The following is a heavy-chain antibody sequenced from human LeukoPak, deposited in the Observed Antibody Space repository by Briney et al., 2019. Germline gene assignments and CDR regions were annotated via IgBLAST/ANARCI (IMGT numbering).Heavy chain of an antibody. Sequence: PGGSLRLSCAASGFTFSSYWMSWVRQAPGKGLEWVSYISSSGSTIYYADSVKGRFTISRDNAKNSLYLQMNSLRAEDTAVYYCARVRTTMVPTWGQGTLVTVSS. J-gene: IGHJ4*02. V-gene: IGHV3-48*04. CDR1: GFTFSSYW. D-gene: IGHD4/OR15-4a*01. CDR3: ARVRTTMVPT. CDR2: ISSSGSTI.